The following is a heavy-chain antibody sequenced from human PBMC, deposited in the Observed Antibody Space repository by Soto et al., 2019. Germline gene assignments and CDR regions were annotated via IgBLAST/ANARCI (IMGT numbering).Heavy chain of an antibody. D-gene: IGHD2-8*01. V-gene: IGHV1-18*01. CDR3: ARDPYHVLMVKAPNLYGMDV. Sequence: QVQLVQSGAEVKKPGASVKVSCKASGYTFTTYDISWVRQAPGQGLEWMGRISTYNGNTNYPQSLQGRLTMTTDTATTTAYMELRSLTADDTAVYYCARDPYHVLMVKAPNLYGMDVWGQGTTVIVSS. CDR1: GYTFTTYD. CDR2: ISTYNGNT. J-gene: IGHJ6*02.